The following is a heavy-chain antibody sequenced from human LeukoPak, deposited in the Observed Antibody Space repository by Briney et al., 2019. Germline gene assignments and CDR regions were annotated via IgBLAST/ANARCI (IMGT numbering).Heavy chain of an antibody. J-gene: IGHJ6*04. CDR2: INHSGST. CDR1: GGSFSGYY. V-gene: IGHV4-34*01. D-gene: IGHD3-10*01. Sequence: SETLSLTCAVYGGSFSGYYWSWIRQPPGKGLEWIGEINHSGSTNYNPSLKSRVTISVDTSKNQFSLKLSSVTAADTAVYYCARRDTYYYGSGSQDVWGKGTTVTVSS. CDR3: ARRDTYYYGSGSQDV.